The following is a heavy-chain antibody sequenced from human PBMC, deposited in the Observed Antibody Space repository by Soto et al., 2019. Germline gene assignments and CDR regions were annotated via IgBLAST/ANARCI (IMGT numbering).Heavy chain of an antibody. CDR3: AKDHSGSQGY. D-gene: IGHD1-26*01. J-gene: IGHJ4*02. CDR1: GFTFSSYG. CDR2: ISYDGSNK. V-gene: IGHV3-30*18. Sequence: QVQLVESGGGVVQPGRSLRLSCAASGFTFSSYGMHWVRQAPGKGLEWVAVISYDGSNKYYADSVKGRFTISRDNSKNTLYLQMNSLRAEDTAVYYCAKDHSGSQGYWGQGTLVTVSS.